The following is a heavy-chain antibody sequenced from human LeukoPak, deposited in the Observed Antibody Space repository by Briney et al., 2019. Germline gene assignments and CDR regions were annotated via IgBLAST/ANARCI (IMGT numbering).Heavy chain of an antibody. CDR3: ARDQLGDAFDI. J-gene: IGHJ3*02. CDR2: IFYSGST. V-gene: IGHV4-59*01. CDR1: GVSFSNYY. D-gene: IGHD3-16*01. Sequence: SETLSLTCTVSGVSFSNYYWIWLRQSPGKGLEWIVYIFYSGSTNYNPSLKSRVTMSLETSKNQFSLRLSSVTVADTAVYYCARDQLGDAFDIWGQGTMVTVSS.